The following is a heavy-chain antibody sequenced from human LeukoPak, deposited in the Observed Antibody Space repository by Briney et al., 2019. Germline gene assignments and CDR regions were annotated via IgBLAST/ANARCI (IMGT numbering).Heavy chain of an antibody. Sequence: PSETLSLTCTVSGGSISTSYWSWIRQPPGKGLEWIGEINHSGSTNYNPSLKSRVTISVDTSKNQFSLKLSSVTAADTAVYYCATALMGIVTYWGQGTLVTVSS. V-gene: IGHV4-34*01. CDR1: GGSISTSY. CDR3: ATALMGIVTY. CDR2: INHSGST. D-gene: IGHD7-27*01. J-gene: IGHJ4*02.